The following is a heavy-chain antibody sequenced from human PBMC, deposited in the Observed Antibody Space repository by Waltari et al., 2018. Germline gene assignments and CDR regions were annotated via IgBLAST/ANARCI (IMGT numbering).Heavy chain of an antibody. Sequence: QVQLVQSGAEVKKPGASVKVSCKASGYTFTSYDINWVRQATGQGLGWMGWMNPNSCNTGYAPKFQCRVTSTRNTSRGTAYMELSSLRSEDTAVYYCARSSNYGGNSWDAFDIWGQGTMVTVSS. D-gene: IGHD4-17*01. V-gene: IGHV1-8*01. J-gene: IGHJ3*02. CDR1: GYTFTSYD. CDR3: ARSSNYGGNSWDAFDI. CDR2: MNPNSCNT.